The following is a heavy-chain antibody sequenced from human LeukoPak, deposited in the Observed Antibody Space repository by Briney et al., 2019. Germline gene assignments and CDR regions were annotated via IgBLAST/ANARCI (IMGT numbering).Heavy chain of an antibody. D-gene: IGHD2-2*02. V-gene: IGHV4-39*01. CDR3: ARQIRYTYDPNWFHP. Sequence: PSETLSLTCSVSGDSVTATSYYWAWIRQPPGKGLEWIGSIYYSGVVNYDPSLQSRVTISVDTSKNQFSLSLSSVTAAVTAVYYCARQIRYTYDPNWFHPWGQGTLVTVSS. CDR2: IYYSGVV. CDR1: GDSVTATSYY. J-gene: IGHJ5*02.